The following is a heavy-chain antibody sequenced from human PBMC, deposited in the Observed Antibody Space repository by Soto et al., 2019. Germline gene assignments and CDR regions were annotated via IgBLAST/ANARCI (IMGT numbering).Heavy chain of an antibody. CDR2: ISYDGSDK. Sequence: PGGSLRLSCAASGFTFSSYAMHWVRQAPGKGLEWVAVISYDGSDKYYADSVKGRFTISRDNSKNTLNLQMNSLRADDTVVYYCAKALGELSPESYDYWGQGTLVTVSS. J-gene: IGHJ4*02. D-gene: IGHD3-16*02. CDR3: AKALGELSPESYDY. CDR1: GFTFSSYA. V-gene: IGHV3-30*18.